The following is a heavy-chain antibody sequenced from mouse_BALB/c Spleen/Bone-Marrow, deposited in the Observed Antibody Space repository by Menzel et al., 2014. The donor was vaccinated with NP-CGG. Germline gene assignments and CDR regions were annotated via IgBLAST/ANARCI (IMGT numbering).Heavy chain of an antibody. Sequence: QVELKQSGAELVKPGASVKLSCKASDYTFTSYWMHWVKQRPGQGLEWIGEINPSNGRTNYNEKFKSKATLTVDKSSSTAYMQLSSLTSEDSAVYYCARGLRHRGYFDVCNARTTITVYS. CDR2: INPSNGRT. J-gene: IGHJ1*01. V-gene: IGHV1S81*02. CDR3: ARGLRHRGYFDV. CDR1: DYTFTSYW. D-gene: IGHD2-4*01.